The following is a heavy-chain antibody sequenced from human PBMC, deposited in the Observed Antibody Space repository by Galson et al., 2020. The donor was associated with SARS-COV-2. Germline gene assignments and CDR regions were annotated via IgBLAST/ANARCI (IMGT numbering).Heavy chain of an antibody. D-gene: IGHD2-15*01. Sequence: GASLQVSCKPSGYTFTGYYIHWVRHPPGQGLQWVVWINPQAGVTNHAQKFQGRVTVTSDRSISTSYMELNRLASDDTATYCCAIQARIVADGYHYYYGLKFWGQGTTVTVSS. CDR1: GYTFTGYY. CDR2: INPQAGVT. V-gene: IGHV1-2*02. J-gene: IGHJ6*02. CDR3: AIQARIVADGYHYYYGLKF.